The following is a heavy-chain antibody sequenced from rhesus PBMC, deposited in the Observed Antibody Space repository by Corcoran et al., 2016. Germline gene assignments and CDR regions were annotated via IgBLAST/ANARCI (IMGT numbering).Heavy chain of an antibody. CDR1: GFTFSTYA. J-gene: IGHJ4*01. CDR2: ISTGCDKT. D-gene: IGHD6-37*01. V-gene: IGHV3S25*01. CDR3: AIPRWDY. Sequence: EVQLVESGGGLVQPGGSLRLSCAASGFTFSTYAMYWVRQAPGQGREWISGISTGCDKTHDVDSVRCLFIISRDNSKNTLSLQMNSLKAEDTAVYYCAIPRWDYWGQGVLVTVSS.